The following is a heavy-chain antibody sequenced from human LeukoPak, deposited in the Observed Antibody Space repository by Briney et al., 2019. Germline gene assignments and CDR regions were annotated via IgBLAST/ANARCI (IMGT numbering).Heavy chain of an antibody. V-gene: IGHV3-21*01. J-gene: IGHJ4*02. CDR3: ARESNIFGTCLDY. Sequence: GGSLRLSCAASGFTFSSYSMNWVRQAPGKGLEWVSSISTSSGYIYYADSLKGRFTISRDNAKNSLYLQMNSLRAEDTAVYYCARESNIFGTCLDYWGQGILVTVSS. CDR1: GFTFSSYS. D-gene: IGHD1-7*01. CDR2: ISTSSGYI.